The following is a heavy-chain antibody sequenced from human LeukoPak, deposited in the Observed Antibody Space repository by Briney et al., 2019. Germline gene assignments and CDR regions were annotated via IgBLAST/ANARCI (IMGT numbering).Heavy chain of an antibody. Sequence: PGGSLRLSCAASGFTFSSYGMHWVRQAPGKGLEWVAFIRYDGSNKYYADSVKGRFTISRDNSKNTLYLQMNSLRAEDTAVYYCAKKVAAAGYYYYYMDVWGKGTTVTVSS. V-gene: IGHV3-30*02. CDR3: AKKVAAAGYYYYYMDV. CDR2: IRYDGSNK. D-gene: IGHD6-13*01. CDR1: GFTFSSYG. J-gene: IGHJ6*03.